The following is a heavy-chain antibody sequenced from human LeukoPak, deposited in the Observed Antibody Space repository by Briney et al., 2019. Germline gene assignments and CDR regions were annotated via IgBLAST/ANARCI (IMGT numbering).Heavy chain of an antibody. CDR2: IYHSGST. V-gene: IGHV4-4*02. CDR1: GGSISSSNW. Sequence: SGTLSLTCAVSGGSISSSNWWSWVRPPPGKGLGWIGDIYHSGSTNSNPSLKSRVTTSVDKSKNQFSLKLSSVTAADTAVYYCARMAQGDAFEIWGQGTMVTVAS. D-gene: IGHD5-24*01. CDR3: ARMAQGDAFEI. J-gene: IGHJ3*02.